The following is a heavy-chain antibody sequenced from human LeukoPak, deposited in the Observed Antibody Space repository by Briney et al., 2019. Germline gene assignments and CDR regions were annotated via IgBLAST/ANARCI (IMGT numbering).Heavy chain of an antibody. CDR2: ISSSSSYI. Sequence: GGSLRLSCASSGFTFSSYSMNWVRQAPGKGLEWVSSISSSSSYIYYADSVKGRFTISRDNSKNTLYLQMNSLRAEDTAVYYCARDSEGSLHYYDSSGFDYWGQGTLVTVSS. CDR3: ARDSEGSLHYYDSSGFDY. V-gene: IGHV3-21*01. J-gene: IGHJ4*02. D-gene: IGHD3-22*01. CDR1: GFTFSSYS.